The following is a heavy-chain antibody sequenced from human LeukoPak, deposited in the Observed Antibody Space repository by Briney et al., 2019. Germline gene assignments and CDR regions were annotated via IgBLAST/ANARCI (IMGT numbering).Heavy chain of an antibody. CDR3: ARGADYYDSSGYYPESY. CDR2: IIPILGIA. CDR1: GGTFSSYA. Sequence: ASGKVSCKASGGTFSSYAISWVRQAPGQGLEWMGRIIPILGIANYAQKFQGRVTITADKSTSTAYMELSSLRSEDTAVYYCARGADYYDSSGYYPESYWGQGTLVTVSS. D-gene: IGHD3-22*01. V-gene: IGHV1-69*04. J-gene: IGHJ4*02.